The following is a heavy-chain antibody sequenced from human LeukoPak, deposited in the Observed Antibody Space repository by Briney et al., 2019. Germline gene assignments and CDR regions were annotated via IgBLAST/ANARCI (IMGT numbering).Heavy chain of an antibody. Sequence: GGSLRLSCAASGFSFSSYDMHWVRQATGKGLEWVSAIGTAGDTYYPGSVKGRFTISRDNAKNTLYLQMNSLRAEDTAVYYCANVDTAFWGQGTLVTVSS. V-gene: IGHV3-13*01. CDR1: GFSFSSYD. J-gene: IGHJ4*02. CDR3: ANVDTAF. D-gene: IGHD5-18*01. CDR2: IGTAGDT.